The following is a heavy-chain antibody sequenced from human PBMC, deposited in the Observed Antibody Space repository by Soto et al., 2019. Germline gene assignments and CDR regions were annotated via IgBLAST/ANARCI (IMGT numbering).Heavy chain of an antibody. D-gene: IGHD3-22*01. CDR1: GFTFSSYG. Sequence: QVQLVESGGGVVQPGTSLRLSCAASGFTFSSYGMHWVRQAPGKGLEWVAFIPYDGSNKYYADSVKGRFTISRDNSKNTLYLQMNSLRAEDTAVYYCARDVGYYDSSGYSDYWGQGTLVTVSS. CDR3: ARDVGYYDSSGYSDY. V-gene: IGHV3-30*03. J-gene: IGHJ4*02. CDR2: IPYDGSNK.